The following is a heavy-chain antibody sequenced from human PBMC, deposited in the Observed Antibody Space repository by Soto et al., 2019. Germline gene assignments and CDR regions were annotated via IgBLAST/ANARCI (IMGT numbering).Heavy chain of an antibody. D-gene: IGHD3-9*01. CDR1: GFTFSSYG. J-gene: IGHJ5*02. Sequence: SLKISCAASGFTFSSYGRHWVRQAKGKGLKWVAVISYDGSNKYYADSVKGRFTISIDNSKNTLYLQMNSLRAEDTAVYYCAKDLFWAPINYDILTYNRYNGFDPWGQGTLVTVSS. CDR3: AKDLFWAPINYDILTYNRYNGFDP. V-gene: IGHV3-30*18. CDR2: ISYDGSNK.